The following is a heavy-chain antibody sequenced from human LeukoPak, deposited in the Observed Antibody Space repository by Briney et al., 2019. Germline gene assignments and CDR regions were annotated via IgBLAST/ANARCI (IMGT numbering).Heavy chain of an antibody. CDR2: ISAYNGNT. Sequence: ASVKVSCKASGYTFTSYGISWVRQAPGQGLEWMGCISAYNGNTNYAEKLQGRVTMTTDTSTSTAYMELRSLRADDTAVYYCARAYSDSTTDYWGQGTLVTVSS. J-gene: IGHJ4*02. D-gene: IGHD3-22*01. CDR3: ARAYSDSTTDY. CDR1: GYTFTSYG. V-gene: IGHV1-18*01.